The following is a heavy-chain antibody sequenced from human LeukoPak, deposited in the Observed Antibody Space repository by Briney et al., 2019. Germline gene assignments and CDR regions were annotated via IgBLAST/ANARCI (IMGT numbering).Heavy chain of an antibody. CDR2: FDPEDGET. CDR3: ATGGYDSSGRYFDY. V-gene: IGHV1-24*01. CDR1: GYTLTELS. D-gene: IGHD3-22*01. J-gene: IGHJ4*02. Sequence: ASVKVSCKVSGYTLTELSMHWVRQAPGKGLEWMGGFDPEDGETIYAQKFQGRVTMTEDTSTDTAYMELSSLRSEDTAVYYCATGGYDSSGRYFDYWGQGTLVTVSS.